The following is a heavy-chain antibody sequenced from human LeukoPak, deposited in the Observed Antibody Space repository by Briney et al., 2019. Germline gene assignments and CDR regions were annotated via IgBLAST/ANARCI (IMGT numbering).Heavy chain of an antibody. J-gene: IGHJ4*02. Sequence: SETLSLTCTVSGGSISSGDYYWSWIRQPPGKGLEWIGYIYYSGSTYYNPSLKSRVTISVDTSKNQFSLKLSSVTAADTAVYYCARDRFYCSGGSCYWFYFDYWGQGTLVTVSS. V-gene: IGHV4-30-4*01. D-gene: IGHD2-15*01. CDR2: IYYSGST. CDR1: GGSISSGDYY. CDR3: ARDRFYCSGGSCYWFYFDY.